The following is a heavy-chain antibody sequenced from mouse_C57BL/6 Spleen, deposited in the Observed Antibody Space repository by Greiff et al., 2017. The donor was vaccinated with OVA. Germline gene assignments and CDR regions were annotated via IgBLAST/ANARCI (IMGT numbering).Heavy chain of an antibody. CDR3: AKSYYDYEEFAY. Sequence: QVQLQQPGAELVKPGASVNLSCRASGYTLPGYWMHWVRRRPGQGLGWIGMIHPNSGSTTYNEKFKSKATLTVDKSSSTAYMQLSSLTSEDSAVYYCAKSYYDYEEFAYWGQGTLVTVSA. D-gene: IGHD2-4*01. J-gene: IGHJ3*01. V-gene: IGHV1-64*01. CDR2: IHPNSGST. CDR1: GYTLPGYW.